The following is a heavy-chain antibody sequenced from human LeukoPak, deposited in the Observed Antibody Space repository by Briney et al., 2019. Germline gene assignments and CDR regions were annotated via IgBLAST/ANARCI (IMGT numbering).Heavy chain of an antibody. CDR2: TYNSGST. V-gene: IGHV4-59*01. J-gene: IGHJ4*02. CDR1: GGSISSYY. D-gene: IGHD6-6*01. CDR3: ARGDIGGRPDY. Sequence: SETLSLTCTVSGGSISSYYWSWIRQPPGKGLEWIGYTYNSGSTNYNPSLKSRVTISVDTSKNQFSLKLSSVTAADTAAYYCARGDIGGRPDYWGQGTLVTVSS.